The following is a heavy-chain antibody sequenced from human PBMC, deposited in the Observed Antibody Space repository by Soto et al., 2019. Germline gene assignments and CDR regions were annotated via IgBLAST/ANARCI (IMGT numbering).Heavy chain of an antibody. J-gene: IGHJ5*02. V-gene: IGHV4-31*03. Sequence: SETLSLTCTVSGGSISSGGYYWRWIRQHPGKGLEWIGYIYYSGSTYYNPSLKSRVTISVDTSKNQFSLKLSSVTAADTAVYYCARDPGSYMVRGVIISGWFDPWGQGTLVTVSS. CDR1: GGSISSGGYY. D-gene: IGHD3-10*01. CDR2: IYYSGST. CDR3: ARDPGSYMVRGVIISGWFDP.